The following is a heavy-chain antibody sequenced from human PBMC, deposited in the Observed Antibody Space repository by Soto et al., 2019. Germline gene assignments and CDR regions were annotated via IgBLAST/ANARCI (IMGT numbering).Heavy chain of an antibody. J-gene: IGHJ4*02. Sequence: HPGGSLRLSCAASGFTFSNFVMSWVRQAPGKGLEWVSAISSSGGDTYHADYVEGRFSISRDNAKNTLYLQMNSLRAEDTAVYYCAKGSADTRPYYFDYWGRGTLVTVSS. V-gene: IGHV3-23*01. D-gene: IGHD6-13*01. CDR1: GFTFSNFV. CDR3: AKGSADTRPYYFDY. CDR2: ISSSGGDT.